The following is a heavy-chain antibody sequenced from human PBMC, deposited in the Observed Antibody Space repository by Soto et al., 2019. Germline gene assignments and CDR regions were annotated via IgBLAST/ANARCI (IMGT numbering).Heavy chain of an antibody. D-gene: IGHD2-21*01. CDR1: GYTFISYA. CDR3: ARRRPYSYGMDV. Sequence: QVQLVQSGAEVKKPGASVKVSCKASGYTFISYAMHWVRQAPGHRLEWMGWINAGNGNTQYSQKFQGRVTITRDTSASTAYMELSRLRSEDTAVYYCARRRPYSYGMDVWGQGSTVTVSS. J-gene: IGHJ6*02. CDR2: INAGNGNT. V-gene: IGHV1-3*01.